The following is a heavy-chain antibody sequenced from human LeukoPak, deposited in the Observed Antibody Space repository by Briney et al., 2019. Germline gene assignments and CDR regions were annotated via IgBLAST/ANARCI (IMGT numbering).Heavy chain of an antibody. D-gene: IGHD6-13*01. J-gene: IGHJ4*02. CDR3: ARGDSSSWYVSPTR. Sequence: SVKVSCKASGGTFSSYAISWVRQAPGQGLEWMGRIIPILGIANYAQKFQGRVTMTRDTSTSTVYMELSSLRSEDTAVYYCARGDSSSWYVSPTRWGQGTLVTVSS. CDR1: GGTFSSYA. CDR2: IIPILGIA. V-gene: IGHV1-69*04.